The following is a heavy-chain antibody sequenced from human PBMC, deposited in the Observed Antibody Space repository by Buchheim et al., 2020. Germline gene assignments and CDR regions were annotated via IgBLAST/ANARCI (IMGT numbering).Heavy chain of an antibody. J-gene: IGHJ4*02. D-gene: IGHD1-26*01. Sequence: QVQLVESGGGVVQPGRSLRLSCAASGFTFSSYGMHWVRQAPGKGLEWVAVISYDGSNKYYADSVKGRFTISRDNSKNTLYLQMNSLRAEDTAVYYCAKDGGYSGSYSFDYWGQGTL. CDR1: GFTFSSYG. CDR3: AKDGGYSGSYSFDY. V-gene: IGHV3-30*18. CDR2: ISYDGSNK.